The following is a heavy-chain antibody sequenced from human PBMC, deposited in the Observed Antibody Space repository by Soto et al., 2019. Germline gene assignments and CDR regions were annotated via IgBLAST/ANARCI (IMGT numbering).Heavy chain of an antibody. Sequence: QVQLQESGPGLVKPSQTLSLTCTVSGGSISSGDYYWSWIRQPPGKGLEWIGYIYYSGSTYYNPSLKSLVTIXXDXSMXQFSLKLSSVTAADTAVYYCARDKGYDSGRDGMDVWGQGTTVTVSS. CDR2: IYYSGST. D-gene: IGHD3-3*01. CDR3: ARDKGYDSGRDGMDV. CDR1: GGSISSGDYY. J-gene: IGHJ6*02. V-gene: IGHV4-30-4*01.